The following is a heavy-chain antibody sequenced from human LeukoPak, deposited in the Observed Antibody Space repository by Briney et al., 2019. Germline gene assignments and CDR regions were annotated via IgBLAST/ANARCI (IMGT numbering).Heavy chain of an antibody. CDR3: ARGPRDDFWSGYYSDDY. Sequence: GGSLRLSCAASGFTVSSNEMSWVRQAPGKGLEWVSSISGGSIYYADSRKGRFTISRDNAKNSLYLQMNSLRAEDTALYYCARGPRDDFWSGYYSDDYWGQGTLVTVSS. D-gene: IGHD3-3*01. J-gene: IGHJ4*02. CDR2: ISGGSI. CDR1: GFTVSSNE. V-gene: IGHV3-38-3*01.